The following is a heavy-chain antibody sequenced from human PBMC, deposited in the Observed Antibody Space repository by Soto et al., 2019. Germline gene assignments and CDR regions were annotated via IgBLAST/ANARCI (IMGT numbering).Heavy chain of an antibody. CDR2: ISAYNGNT. CDR3: ALTGAFVDDNLFDP. D-gene: IGHD2-21*01. Sequence: ASVKVSCKASGYTFTSYGISWVRQAPGQGLEWMGWISAYNGNTNYAQKLQGRVTMTTDTSTSTAYMELRSLRSDDTAVYYCALTGAFVDDNLFDPWGQGTLVFVSS. CDR1: GYTFTSYG. J-gene: IGHJ5*02. V-gene: IGHV1-18*01.